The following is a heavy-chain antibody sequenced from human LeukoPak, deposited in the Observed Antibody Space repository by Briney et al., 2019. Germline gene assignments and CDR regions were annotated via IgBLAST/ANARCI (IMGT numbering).Heavy chain of an antibody. CDR3: ARVPNCSGGSCYSEYYYYGMDV. V-gene: IGHV1-24*01. CDR1: GYTLTELS. J-gene: IGHJ6*02. D-gene: IGHD2-15*01. Sequence: ASVKVSCKVSGYTLTELSMHWVRQAPRKGLEWMGGFDPEDGETIYAQKFQGRVTMTEDTSTDTAYMELSSLRSEDTAVYYCARVPNCSGGSCYSEYYYYGMDVWGQGTTVTVSS. CDR2: FDPEDGET.